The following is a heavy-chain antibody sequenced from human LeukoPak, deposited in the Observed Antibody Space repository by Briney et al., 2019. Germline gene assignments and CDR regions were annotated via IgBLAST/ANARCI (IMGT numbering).Heavy chain of an antibody. D-gene: IGHD6-13*01. CDR3: ARVYHGIAAAGWEDY. CDR2: IYYSRTT. Sequence: SETLSLTCTVSGGSLSSGSYYWGWIRQPPGQGLEWIGTIYYSRTTYHNPSLKSRVTMSIDTSKNQFSLKLNSVTAADTAVYYCARVYHGIAAAGWEDYWGQGTLVTVSS. CDR1: GGSLSSGSYY. V-gene: IGHV4-39*07. J-gene: IGHJ4*02.